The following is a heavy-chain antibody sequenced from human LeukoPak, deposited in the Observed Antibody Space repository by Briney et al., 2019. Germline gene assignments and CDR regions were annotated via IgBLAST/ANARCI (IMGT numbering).Heavy chain of an antibody. V-gene: IGHV1-46*01. D-gene: IGHD4-23*01. CDR2: INPSGGST. CDR1: GYTFTSYY. J-gene: IGHJ1*01. Sequence: VVSVKVSCKASGYTFTSYYMHWVRQAPGQGLEWMGIINPSGGSTSYAQKFQGRVTITADESTSTAYMELSSLRSEDTAVYYCAREGYGGNSVQHWGQGTLVTVSS. CDR3: AREGYGGNSVQH.